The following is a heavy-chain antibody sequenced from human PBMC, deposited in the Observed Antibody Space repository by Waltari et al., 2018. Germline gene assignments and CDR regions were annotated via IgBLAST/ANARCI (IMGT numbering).Heavy chain of an antibody. J-gene: IGHJ3*02. Sequence: QVQLVQSGSALKKPGASVKVSCKASGYTFTSYAMNWVRQAPGQGLEWMGWVNPNTGNPTFAQGFTGRFFFSLDPSVSTAYLQISSLMAVDTALYYCARAGPMGTERAFSIWGPGTMVTLSS. CDR3: ARAGPMGTERAFSI. D-gene: IGHD7-27*01. CDR1: GYTFTSYA. CDR2: VNPNTGNP. V-gene: IGHV7-4-1*02.